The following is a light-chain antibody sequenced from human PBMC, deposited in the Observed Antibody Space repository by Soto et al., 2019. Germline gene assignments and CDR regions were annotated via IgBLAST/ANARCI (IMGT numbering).Light chain of an antibody. J-gene: IGKJ5*01. V-gene: IGKV3D-20*02. CDR3: QQRSTWPPIP. CDR2: GAS. CDR1: QSISSTY. Sequence: GLTQSPVTLSLSPGERATLSCRASQSISSTYLAWYQQQTGQAPILLIYGASSRATGIPDRFSGSGSGTEFTLTISSLEPEDFAVYYCQQRSTWPPIPFGQGTRPEI.